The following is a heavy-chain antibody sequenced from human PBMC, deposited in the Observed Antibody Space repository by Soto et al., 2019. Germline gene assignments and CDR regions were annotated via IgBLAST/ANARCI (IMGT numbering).Heavy chain of an antibody. Sequence: SVKVSCKASGGTFSSYAIRWVRQAPGQGLEWMGGIIPIFGTANYAQKFQGRVTITADESTSTAYMELSSLRSEDTAVYYCARGKYNWNDDLGAYYGMDVWGQGTTVTVSS. J-gene: IGHJ6*02. CDR1: GGTFSSYA. CDR3: ARGKYNWNDDLGAYYGMDV. V-gene: IGHV1-69*13. D-gene: IGHD1-1*01. CDR2: IIPIFGTA.